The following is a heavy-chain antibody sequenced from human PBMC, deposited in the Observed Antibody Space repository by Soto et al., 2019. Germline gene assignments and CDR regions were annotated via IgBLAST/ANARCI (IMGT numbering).Heavy chain of an antibody. CDR1: GFTFDDYA. CDR2: ISWNSGSI. CDR3: AKGYWVDTAMVTHFDY. J-gene: IGHJ4*02. Sequence: EVQLVESGGGLVQPGRSLRLSCAASGFTFDDYAMHWVRQAPGKCLEWVSGISWNSGSIGYADSVKGRFTISRDNAKNSLYLQMNSLRAEDTALYYCAKGYWVDTAMVTHFDYWGQGTLVTVSS. D-gene: IGHD5-18*01. V-gene: IGHV3-9*01.